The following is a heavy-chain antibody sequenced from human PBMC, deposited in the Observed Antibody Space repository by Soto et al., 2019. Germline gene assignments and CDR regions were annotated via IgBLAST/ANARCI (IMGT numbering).Heavy chain of an antibody. J-gene: IGHJ4*02. CDR2: ISSGGST. D-gene: IGHD2-15*01. CDR1: GFTFTSYA. V-gene: IGHV3-23*01. CDR3: AKRRGAGGHFDY. Sequence: PGGSLRLSCAASGFTFTSYAMGWVRHAPGKGLGWVSVISSGGSTYYADSVRGRFTISRDNSKDTLSLQMNSLRAEDTAVYYCAKRRGAGGHFDYWGQGALVTVSS.